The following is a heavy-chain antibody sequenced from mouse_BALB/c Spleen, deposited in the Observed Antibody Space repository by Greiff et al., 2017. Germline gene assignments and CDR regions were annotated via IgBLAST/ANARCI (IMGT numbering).Heavy chain of an antibody. CDR1: GYTFTDYY. D-gene: IGHD3-1*01. J-gene: IGHJ3*01. Sequence: QVQLKQSGAELARPGASVKLSCKASGYTFTDYYINWVKQRTGQGLEWIGEIYPGSGNTYYNEKFKGKATLTADKSSSTAYMQLSSLTSEDSAVYFCARSGTGAWFAYWGQGTLVTVSA. CDR2: IYPGSGNT. CDR3: ARSGTGAWFAY. V-gene: IGHV1-77*01.